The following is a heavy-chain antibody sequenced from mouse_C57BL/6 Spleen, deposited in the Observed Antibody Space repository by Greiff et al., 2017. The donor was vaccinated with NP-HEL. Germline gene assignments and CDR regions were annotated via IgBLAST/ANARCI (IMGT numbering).Heavy chain of an antibody. CDR3: TKMVPSYWYFDV. Sequence: EVKLVESGAELVRPGASVKLSCTASGFNIKDDYMHWVKQRPEQGLEWIGWIDPENGDTEYASKFQGKATITADTSSNTAYLQLSSLTSEDTAVYYCTKMVPSYWYFDVWGTGTTVTVSS. CDR2: IDPENGDT. D-gene: IGHD2-3*01. V-gene: IGHV14-4*01. J-gene: IGHJ1*03. CDR1: GFNIKDDY.